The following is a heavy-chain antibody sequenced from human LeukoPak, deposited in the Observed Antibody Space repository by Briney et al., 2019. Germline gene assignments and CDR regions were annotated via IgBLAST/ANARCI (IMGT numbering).Heavy chain of an antibody. J-gene: IGHJ4*02. CDR2: ISHTGGAT. Sequence: GGSLRLSCAASGFTFSSSAMSWVRQAPGKGLEWVSGISHTGGATYHADSVMGRFTVSRDNSENTLYLEMSSLRAEDTAAYFCATFIDSATRRFFDHWGQGTLVTVSS. CDR1: GFTFSSSA. CDR3: ATFIDSATRRFFDH. D-gene: IGHD3-3*01. V-gene: IGHV3-23*01.